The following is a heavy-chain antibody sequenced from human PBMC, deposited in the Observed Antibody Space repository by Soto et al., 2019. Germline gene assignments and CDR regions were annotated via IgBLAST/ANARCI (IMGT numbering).Heavy chain of an antibody. Sequence: SVKVSCKASGGTFSSYAISWVRQAPGQGLEWMGGIIPIFGTANYAQKFQGRVTITADESTSTAYMELSSLRSEDTAVYYCARVVHPLMTTAKGAFDIWGQGTMVTVSS. CDR2: IIPIFGTA. V-gene: IGHV1-69*13. CDR1: GGTFSSYA. J-gene: IGHJ3*02. CDR3: ARVVHPLMTTAKGAFDI. D-gene: IGHD4-17*01.